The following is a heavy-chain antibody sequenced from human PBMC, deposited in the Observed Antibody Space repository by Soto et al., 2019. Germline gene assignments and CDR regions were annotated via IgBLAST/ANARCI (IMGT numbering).Heavy chain of an antibody. V-gene: IGHV4-59*01. CDR3: ARDRAGTPGYFDY. Sequence: PSETLSLTCTVSGGSISSYYWSWIRQPPGKGLEWIGYIYYSGSTNYNPSLKSRVTISVDTSKNQFSLKLSSVTAADTAVYYCARDRAGTPGYFDYWGQGTLV. D-gene: IGHD3-10*01. CDR2: IYYSGST. J-gene: IGHJ4*02. CDR1: GGSISSYY.